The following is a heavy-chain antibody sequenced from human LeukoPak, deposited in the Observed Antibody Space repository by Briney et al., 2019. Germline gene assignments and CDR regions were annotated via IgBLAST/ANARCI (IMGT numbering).Heavy chain of an antibody. CDR2: ISSSSSTI. V-gene: IGHV3-48*01. CDR3: ASAILVAAGSNFDY. D-gene: IGHD6-13*01. Sequence: GGSLRLSCAASGFTFSSYSMNWVRQASGMGLEWVSYISSSSSTIYYADSVKGRFTISRDNAKNSLYLQMNSLRAEDTAVYYCASAILVAAGSNFDYWGQGTLVTVSS. J-gene: IGHJ4*02. CDR1: GFTFSSYS.